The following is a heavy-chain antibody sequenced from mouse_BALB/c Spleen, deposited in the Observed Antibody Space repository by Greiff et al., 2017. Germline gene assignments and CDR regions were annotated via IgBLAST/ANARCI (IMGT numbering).Heavy chain of an antibody. V-gene: IGHV14-4*02. J-gene: IGHJ2*01. CDR2: IDPENGDT. CDR1: GFNIKDYY. D-gene: IGHD2-2*01. CDR3: NRWLPFDY. Sequence: EVKLQESGAELVRSGASVKLSCTASGFNIKDYYMHWVKQRPEQGLEWIGWIDPENGDTEYAPKFQGKATMTADTSSNTAYLQLSSLTSEDTAVYYCNRWLPFDYWGQGTTLTVSS.